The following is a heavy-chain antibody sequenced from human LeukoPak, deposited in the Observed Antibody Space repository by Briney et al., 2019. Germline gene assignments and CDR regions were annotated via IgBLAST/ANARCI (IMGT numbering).Heavy chain of an antibody. Sequence: PGGSLRLSCAASGFTFSTHSMHWVRQAPGKGLEWVALMSYDGRRIYYADSVKGRFTISRDNAKNSLYLQMNSLRAEDTAVYYCARDRGIVVPAAIGYWGQGTPVTVSS. CDR1: GFTFSTHS. CDR2: MSYDGRRI. CDR3: ARDRGIVVPAAIGY. V-gene: IGHV3-30*04. D-gene: IGHD2-2*01. J-gene: IGHJ4*02.